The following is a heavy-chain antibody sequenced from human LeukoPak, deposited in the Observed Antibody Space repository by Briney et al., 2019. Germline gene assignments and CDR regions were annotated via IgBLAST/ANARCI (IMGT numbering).Heavy chain of an antibody. CDR1: GGSFSGYY. J-gene: IGHJ5*02. CDR3: ARGLRYCSSTSCLAWFDP. CDR2: INHSGST. V-gene: IGHV4-34*01. D-gene: IGHD2-2*01. Sequence: SETLSLTCAVYGGSFSGYYWSWIRQPPGKGLEWIGEINHSGSTNYNPSLESRVTISVDTSKNQFSLKLSSVTAADTAVYYCARGLRYCSSTSCLAWFDPWGQGTLVTVSS.